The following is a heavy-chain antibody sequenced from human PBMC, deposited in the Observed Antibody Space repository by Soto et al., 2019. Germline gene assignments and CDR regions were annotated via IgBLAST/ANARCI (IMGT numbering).Heavy chain of an antibody. CDR3: AKAGRLSYSGSYY. V-gene: IGHV3-23*01. CDR1: GFTFSSYA. CDR2: ISGSGGST. D-gene: IGHD1-26*01. Sequence: HPGGSLRLSCAASGFTFSSYAMSWVRQAPGKGLEWVSAISGSGGSTYYADSVKGRFTISRDNSKNTLYLQMNSLRAEDTAVYYCAKAGRLSYSGSYYWGQGTLVTVSS. J-gene: IGHJ4*02.